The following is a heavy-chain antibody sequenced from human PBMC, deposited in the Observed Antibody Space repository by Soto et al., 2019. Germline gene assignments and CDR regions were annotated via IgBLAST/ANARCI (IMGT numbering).Heavy chain of an antibody. CDR2: INPSGGST. J-gene: IGHJ6*02. Sequence: ASVKVSCKASGYTFTSYYMHWVRQAPGQGLEWKGIINPSGGSTSYAQKFQGRVTMTRDTSTSTVYMELSSLRSEDTAVYYCARDLVVVPAAMRYYYYYGMDVWGQGTTVTVSS. D-gene: IGHD2-2*01. V-gene: IGHV1-46*01. CDR3: ARDLVVVPAAMRYYYYYGMDV. CDR1: GYTFTSYY.